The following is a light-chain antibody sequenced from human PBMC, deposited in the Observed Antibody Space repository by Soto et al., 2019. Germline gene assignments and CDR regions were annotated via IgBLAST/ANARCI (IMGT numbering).Light chain of an antibody. J-gene: IGLJ1*01. CDR1: SSDVGAYNY. CDR3: SSYTSSSTLLV. Sequence: QSALTQPASVSGSPGQSITISCTGTSSDVGAYNYVSWYQQHPGKAPKLMIYEVSNRPSGVSNRFSGSTSGNTASLTISGLQDEDEADYYCSSYTSSSTLLVFGTGTKVTVL. CDR2: EVS. V-gene: IGLV2-14*01.